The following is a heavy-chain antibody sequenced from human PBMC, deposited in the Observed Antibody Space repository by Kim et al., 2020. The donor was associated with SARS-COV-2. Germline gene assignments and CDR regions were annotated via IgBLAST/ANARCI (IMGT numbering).Heavy chain of an antibody. D-gene: IGHD3-22*01. CDR3: ASTNYYDSSEFDY. J-gene: IGHJ4*02. Sequence: YNPSLKSRVTISVDTSKNQFSLKLSSVTAADTAVYYCASTNYYDSSEFDYWGQGTLVTVSS. V-gene: IGHV4-34*01.